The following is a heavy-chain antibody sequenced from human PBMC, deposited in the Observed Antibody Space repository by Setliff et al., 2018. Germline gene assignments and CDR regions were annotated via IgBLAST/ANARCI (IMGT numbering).Heavy chain of an antibody. Sequence: SVKVSCKASGGTFSIFVFSWVRQAPGQGLEWMGGIIPMFDKARYAQKFQDRVTITRDTSASIAFMELSSLRSEDMAVYYCARSGGSNWQTKLDYWGQGTLVTVSS. CDR3: ARSGGSNWQTKLDY. V-gene: IGHV1-69*05. D-gene: IGHD2-15*01. J-gene: IGHJ4*02. CDR1: GGTFSIFV. CDR2: IIPMFDKA.